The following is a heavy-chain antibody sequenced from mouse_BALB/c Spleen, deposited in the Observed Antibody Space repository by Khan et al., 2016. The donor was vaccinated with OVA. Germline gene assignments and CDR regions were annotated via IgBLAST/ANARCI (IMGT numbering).Heavy chain of an antibody. CDR3: ARRGDCYYGAMDY. Sequence: EAQLQVSGPGLVKPSQSLSLTCTVTCYSITSDYAWNWIRQFPGNNLEWMGYIIYSGSTSNNPSLKSRISNTRDQSKNQVFLQLNSVTTEDTATYYCARRGDCYYGAMDYWGQGTSVTVSS. D-gene: IGHD2-3*01. V-gene: IGHV3-2*02. CDR1: CYSITSDYA. J-gene: IGHJ4*01. CDR2: IIYSGST.